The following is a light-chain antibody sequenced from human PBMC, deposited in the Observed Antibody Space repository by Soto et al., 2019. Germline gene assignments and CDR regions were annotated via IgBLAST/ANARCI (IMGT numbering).Light chain of an antibody. CDR3: AAWDDSLSGVV. CDR1: RSNIGSNY. V-gene: IGLV1-47*01. CDR2: RNN. J-gene: IGLJ2*01. Sequence: QSVLTQPPSASGTRGQRVTISCSGRRSNIGSNYVYWYQQLPGTAPKLLIYRNNQRPSGVPDRFSGSKSGTSASLAISGLRSEDEADYYCAAWDDSLSGVVFGGGTKLTVL.